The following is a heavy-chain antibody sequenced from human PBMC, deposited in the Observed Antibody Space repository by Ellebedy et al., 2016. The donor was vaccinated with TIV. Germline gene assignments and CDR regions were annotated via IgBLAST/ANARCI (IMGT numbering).Heavy chain of an antibody. CDR3: AKMAVAGGYYYYGMDV. D-gene: IGHD6-19*01. V-gene: IGHV3-23*01. CDR1: GFTFSSYA. J-gene: IGHJ6*02. Sequence: GGSLRLSXAASGFTFSSYAMSWVRQAPGKGLEWVSAISGSGGSTYYADSVKGRFTISRDNSKNTLYLQMNSLRAEDTAVYYCAKMAVAGGYYYYGMDVWGQGTTVTVSS. CDR2: ISGSGGST.